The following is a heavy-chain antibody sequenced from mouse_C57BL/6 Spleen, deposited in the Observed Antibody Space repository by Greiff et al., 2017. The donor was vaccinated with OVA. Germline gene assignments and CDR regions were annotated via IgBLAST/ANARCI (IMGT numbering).Heavy chain of an antibody. CDR3: ARWDSNYEADY. D-gene: IGHD2-5*01. CDR1: GFTFTDYY. Sequence: QVQLQQSGAELVRPGASVKLSCTASGFTFTDYYINWVKQRPGQGLEWIARIYPGSGNTYYNEKFKGKATLIAEKSSSTSYMQLSSLTSEDSAVYFCARWDSNYEADYWGQGTTLTVSS. J-gene: IGHJ2*01. V-gene: IGHV1-76*01. CDR2: IYPGSGNT.